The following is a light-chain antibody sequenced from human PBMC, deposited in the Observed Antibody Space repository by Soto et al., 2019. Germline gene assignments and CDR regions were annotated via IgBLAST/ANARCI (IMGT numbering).Light chain of an antibody. Sequence: DIQMTQSPSTLSASVGDRVTITCRASQSISSWLAWYQQKPGKAPKLLIYKASSLESGVPSRFSGSGSGTDFTLNISSLQPDDFATYYCQQYNSYSQTFGQGTKVEIK. V-gene: IGKV1-5*03. CDR2: KAS. CDR1: QSISSW. J-gene: IGKJ1*01. CDR3: QQYNSYSQT.